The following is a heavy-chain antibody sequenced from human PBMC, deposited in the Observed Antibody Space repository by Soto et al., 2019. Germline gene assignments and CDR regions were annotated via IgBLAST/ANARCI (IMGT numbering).Heavy chain of an antibody. CDR2: ISAYNGNT. J-gene: IGHJ1*01. V-gene: IGHV1-18*01. D-gene: IGHD2-15*01. CDR3: ARDIVVVVASTQYFQH. Sequence: QVQLVQSGAEVKKPGASVKVSCKASGYTFTSYGISWVRQAPGQGLEWMGWISAYNGNTNYAQKLQGRVTMTTDTSTSTADMELRSMRSDDTVVYYCARDIVVVVASTQYFQHWGQGTLVTVSS. CDR1: GYTFTSYG.